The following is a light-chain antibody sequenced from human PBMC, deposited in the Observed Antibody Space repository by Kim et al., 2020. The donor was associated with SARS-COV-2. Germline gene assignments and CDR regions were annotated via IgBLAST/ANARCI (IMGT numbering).Light chain of an antibody. V-gene: IGKV3-15*01. Sequence: VSPGERATLSCRASQSARSNLAWYQQKPGQAPRLLIYGASTRATGIPARFSGSGSGTEFTLTISSLQSEDFAVYYCQQYSNWPRTFGQGTKVDIK. J-gene: IGKJ1*01. CDR2: GAS. CDR3: QQYSNWPRT. CDR1: QSARSN.